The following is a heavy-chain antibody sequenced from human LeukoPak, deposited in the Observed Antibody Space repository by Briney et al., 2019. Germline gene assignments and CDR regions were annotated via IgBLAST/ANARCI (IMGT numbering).Heavy chain of an antibody. Sequence: GGSLRLSCAASGFTFSSYAMSWVRQAPGKGLEWVAVIWYDGSNKYYADSVKGRFTISRDNSKNTLYLQMNSLRAEDTAVYYCAREAGDEECYFDYWGQGTLVTVSS. D-gene: IGHD7-27*01. CDR3: AREAGDEECYFDY. J-gene: IGHJ4*02. CDR1: GFTFSSYA. CDR2: IWYDGSNK. V-gene: IGHV3-33*08.